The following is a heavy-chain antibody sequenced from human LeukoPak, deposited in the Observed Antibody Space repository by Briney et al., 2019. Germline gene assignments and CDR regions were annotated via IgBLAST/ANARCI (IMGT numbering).Heavy chain of an antibody. Sequence: SETLSLTCTVSGGSISSGSYYWSWIRQPAGKGLEWIGRIYTSGSTNYNPSLKSRVTISVDTSKNQFSLKLSSVTAADTAVYYCARGVRYSRLAFDIWGQETMVTVSS. CDR3: ARGVRYSRLAFDI. D-gene: IGHD3-9*01. V-gene: IGHV4-61*02. CDR1: GGSISSGSYY. CDR2: IYTSGST. J-gene: IGHJ3*02.